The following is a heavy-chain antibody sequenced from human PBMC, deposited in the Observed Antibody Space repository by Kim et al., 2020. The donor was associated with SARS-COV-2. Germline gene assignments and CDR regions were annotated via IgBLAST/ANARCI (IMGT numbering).Heavy chain of an antibody. J-gene: IGHJ4*02. V-gene: IGHV3-23*01. Sequence: GGSLRLSCAASGFTFSNYAMSWVRQAPGKGLEWVSGISGDSGRTYYADSVKGRFTISRDNSKKTLYLQMSSLRAEDTAIYYCAKGFSPNGYYYDYWGQGTLLTVSS. D-gene: IGHD3-22*01. CDR2: ISGDSGRT. CDR1: GFTFSNYA. CDR3: AKGFSPNGYYYDY.